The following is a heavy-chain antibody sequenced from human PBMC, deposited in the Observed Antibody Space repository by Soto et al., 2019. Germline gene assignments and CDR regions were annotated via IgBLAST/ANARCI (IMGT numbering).Heavy chain of an antibody. V-gene: IGHV4-59*01. Sequence: QVQLQESGPGLVKPSETLSLTCTVSGGSISSYYWSWIRQPPGKGLEWIGYIYYSGSTNYNPSLKRRVTTSVDSTKHQSSMQRSLVTAAAAAVYYCATSYRQYCSGGSCSYYYYYMDVWGKGTTVTVSS. CDR1: GGSISSYY. D-gene: IGHD2-15*01. CDR3: ATSYRQYCSGGSCSYYYYYMDV. CDR2: IYYSGST. J-gene: IGHJ6*03.